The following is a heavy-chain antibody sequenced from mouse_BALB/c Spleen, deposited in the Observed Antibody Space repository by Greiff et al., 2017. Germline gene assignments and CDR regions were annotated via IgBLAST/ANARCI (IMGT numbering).Heavy chain of an antibody. CDR3: GRGDYYGSSYSYAMDY. CDR1: GYSFTGYF. CDR2: INPYNGDT. V-gene: IGHV1-37*01. D-gene: IGHD1-1*01. J-gene: IGHJ4*01. Sequence: EVQLQPSGPELVKPGASVKISCKASGYSFTGYFMNWVKQSHGKSLEWIGRINPYNGDTFYNQKFKGKATLTVDKSSSTAHMELLSLTSEDSAVYYCGRGDYYGSSYSYAMDYWGQGTSVTVSS.